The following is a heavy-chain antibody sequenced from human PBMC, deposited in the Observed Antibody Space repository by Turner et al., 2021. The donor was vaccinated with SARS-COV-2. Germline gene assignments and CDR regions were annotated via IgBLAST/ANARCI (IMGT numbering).Heavy chain of an antibody. J-gene: IGHJ6*02. CDR2: IFSGGST. V-gene: IGHV3-66*01. CDR1: GFTVNSNY. Sequence: EVQLVESGGGLVQPGGSLRLSCAASGFTVNSNYMRGVREAPGKGLELVSLIFSGGSTLYADSVKSRFTISRDNSKNTLYLKMNSLRAEDTAVYYCARDLEVAGGMDVWGQGTTVTVSS. CDR3: ARDLEVAGGMDV.